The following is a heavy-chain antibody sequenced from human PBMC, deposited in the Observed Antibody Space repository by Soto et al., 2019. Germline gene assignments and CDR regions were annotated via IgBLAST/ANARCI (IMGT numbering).Heavy chain of an antibody. Sequence: GGSLRPSCAASGFTFTSHGMHWVRQAPGKGLEWVAVILYDGTNKYYADSVKGRFTISRDNSKNTLYLQMDSLRTEDTAVYYCAKPDRDYFYYYGMDVWGEGTTVTVSS. J-gene: IGHJ6*04. CDR2: ILYDGTNK. CDR3: AKPDRDYFYYYGMDV. V-gene: IGHV3-30*18. CDR1: GFTFTSHG. D-gene: IGHD3-22*01.